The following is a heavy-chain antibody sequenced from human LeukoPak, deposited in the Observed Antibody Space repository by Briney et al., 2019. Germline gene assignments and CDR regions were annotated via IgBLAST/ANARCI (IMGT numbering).Heavy chain of an antibody. V-gene: IGHV3-48*02. CDR3: ARVGGYSGYDSGY. CDR1: GFTFSSYS. J-gene: IGHJ4*02. CDR2: ISSSSSSTI. D-gene: IGHD5-12*01. Sequence: GGSLRLSCAASGFTFSSYSMTWVRQAPGKGLEWVSYISSSSSSTIYYADSVKGRFTISRDNAKNSLYLQMNSLRDEDTAVYYCARVGGYSGYDSGYWGQGTLVTVSS.